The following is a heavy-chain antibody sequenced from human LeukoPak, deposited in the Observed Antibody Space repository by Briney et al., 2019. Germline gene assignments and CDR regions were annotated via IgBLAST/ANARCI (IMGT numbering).Heavy chain of an antibody. CDR3: ARTDSSGYYYLFDY. D-gene: IGHD3-22*01. V-gene: IGHV3-23*01. CDR1: GFTFSSYA. CDR2: ISGSGGST. Sequence: GGSLRLSCAASGFTFSSYAMSWVRQAPGKGLEWVSAISGSGGSTYYADSVKGRFTISRDNHKNTLYLQMNSLRAEDRAVYYCARTDSSGYYYLFDYWGQGTLVTVSS. J-gene: IGHJ4*02.